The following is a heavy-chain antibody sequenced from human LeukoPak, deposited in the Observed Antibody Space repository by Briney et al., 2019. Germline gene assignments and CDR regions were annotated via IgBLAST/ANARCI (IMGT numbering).Heavy chain of an antibody. CDR3: ARAYCSGGSCYRFLDY. CDR1: GFTFRSYS. CDR2: ISNNSSYI. Sequence: GGSLRLSCAASGFTFRSYSMNWVRQAPGKGLAGVSSISNNSSYIYYADSVKGRFTISRDNAKNSLYLQMNSLRAEDTAAYYCARAYCSGGSCYRFLDYWGQGTLVTVSS. V-gene: IGHV3-21*01. D-gene: IGHD2-15*01. J-gene: IGHJ4*02.